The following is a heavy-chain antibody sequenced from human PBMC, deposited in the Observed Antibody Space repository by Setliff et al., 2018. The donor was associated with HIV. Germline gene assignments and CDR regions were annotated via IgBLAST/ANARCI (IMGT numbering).Heavy chain of an antibody. CDR1: GGSISSGSYY. J-gene: IGHJ6*02. Sequence: PSETLSLTCTVSGGSISSGSYYWSWIRQPVGKGLEWIGRIYTSGSTNYNPSLKSRVTISVDASKNQFSLKLRSVTAADTAVYYCARDRGNADYYYGMDVWGQGTTVTVSS. D-gene: IGHD3-10*01. V-gene: IGHV4-61*02. CDR3: ARDRGNADYYYGMDV. CDR2: IYTSGST.